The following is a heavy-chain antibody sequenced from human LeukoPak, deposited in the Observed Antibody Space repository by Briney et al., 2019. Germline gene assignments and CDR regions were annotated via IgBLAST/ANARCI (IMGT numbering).Heavy chain of an antibody. V-gene: IGHV1-69*01. CDR3: ARAATAAADHYYYYYYMDV. D-gene: IGHD6-13*01. J-gene: IGHJ6*03. CDR1: GGTFSSYA. CDR2: IIPIFGTA. Sequence: ASVKVSCKASGGTFSSYAISWVRQAPGQGLEWMGGIIPIFGTANYAQKFQGRVTITADESTSTAYMELSSLRSEDTAVYYCARAATAAADHYYYYYYMDVWGKGTTVTVSS.